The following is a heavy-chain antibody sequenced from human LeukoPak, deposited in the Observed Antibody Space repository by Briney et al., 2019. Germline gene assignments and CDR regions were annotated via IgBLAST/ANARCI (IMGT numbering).Heavy chain of an antibody. CDR3: ARDSTSTYYDFWSGYYNSSLPN. J-gene: IGHJ4*02. D-gene: IGHD3-3*01. CDR2: IIPILGIA. CDR1: GGTFSSYA. Sequence: SVKVSCKASGGTFSSYAISWVRQAPGQGLEWMGRIIPILGIANYAQKFQGRVTITADKSTSTAYMELSSLRSEDTAVYYCARDSTSTYYDFWSGYYNSSLPNWGQGTLVTVSS. V-gene: IGHV1-69*04.